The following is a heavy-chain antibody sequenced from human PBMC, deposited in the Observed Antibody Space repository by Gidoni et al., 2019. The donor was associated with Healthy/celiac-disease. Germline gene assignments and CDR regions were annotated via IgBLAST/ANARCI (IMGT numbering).Heavy chain of an antibody. V-gene: IGHV3-11*01. D-gene: IGHD6-13*01. CDR1: GFTFSDYY. CDR2: ISSSGIPI. CDR3: ARATKDSSSWLYYYYYYYGMDV. Sequence: QVQLVESGGGLVKPGGSLRLSCAASGFTFSDYYMSWIRQAPGTGLEWCSNISSSGIPINYADSGKGRFTSSRDNAKNSLYLQMNSLRAEYTAVYYCARATKDSSSWLYYYYYYYGMDVWGQGTTVTVSS. J-gene: IGHJ6*02.